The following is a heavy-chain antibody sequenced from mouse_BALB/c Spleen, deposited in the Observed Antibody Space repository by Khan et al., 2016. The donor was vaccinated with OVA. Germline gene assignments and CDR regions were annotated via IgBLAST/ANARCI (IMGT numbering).Heavy chain of an antibody. D-gene: IGHD1-1*01. CDR2: IWSDGFT. Sequence: QVQLKESGPGLVAPSQSLSITCTVSGFSLTSYGVHWVRQPPGKGLEWLVVIWSDGFTTYNSALKSRLSISKDNSKSQVFLTMNRLQTDDTAMYYCARGIYYFGSRYMDYGGQGTSVTVSS. V-gene: IGHV2-6*02. CDR3: ARGIYYFGSRYMDY. CDR1: GFSLTSYG. J-gene: IGHJ4*01.